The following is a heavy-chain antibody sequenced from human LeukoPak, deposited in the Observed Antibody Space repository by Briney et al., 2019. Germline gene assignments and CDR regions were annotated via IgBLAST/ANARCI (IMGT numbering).Heavy chain of an antibody. V-gene: IGHV3-33*06. CDR3: AKDYRAAAGTPYFDY. CDR1: GFTFSSYG. CDR2: IWYDGSSK. Sequence: PGRSLRLSCAASGFTFSSYGMHWVRQAPGKGLEWVAVIWYDGSSKYYADSVKGRFTISRDNSKNTLYLQMNSLRAEDTAVYYCAKDYRAAAGTPYFDYWGQGTLVTVSS. J-gene: IGHJ4*02. D-gene: IGHD6-13*01.